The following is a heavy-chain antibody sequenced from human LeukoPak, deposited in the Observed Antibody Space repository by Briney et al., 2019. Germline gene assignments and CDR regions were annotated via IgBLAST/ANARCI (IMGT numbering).Heavy chain of an antibody. CDR1: GFTFDDYA. CDR2: ISWNSGSI. CDR3: AKSGDYDASGYSSGYYFDY. Sequence: PGRSLRLSCAASGFTFDDYAMHWVRQAPGKGLEWVSGISWNSGSIGYADSVKGRFTISRDNAKNSLYLQMNSLRAEDTALYYCAKSGDYDASGYSSGYYFDYWGQGTLVTVSS. V-gene: IGHV3-9*01. J-gene: IGHJ4*02. D-gene: IGHD3-22*01.